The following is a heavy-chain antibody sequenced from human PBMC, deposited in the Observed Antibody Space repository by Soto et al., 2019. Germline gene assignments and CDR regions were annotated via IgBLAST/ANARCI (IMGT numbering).Heavy chain of an antibody. CDR1: GFTFSDSA. Sequence: EVQLVESGGGLVQPGGSLKLSCAASGFTFSDSAIHWVRQAPGKGLEWVGRIRSKPYSYATEYAASVKGRVTISRDDSRNKAHLQMNSLRTEDTVVYYCARHVFDYWAQGTLVTFPS. J-gene: IGHJ4*02. CDR3: ARHVFDY. V-gene: IGHV3-73*01. CDR2: IRSKPYSYAT.